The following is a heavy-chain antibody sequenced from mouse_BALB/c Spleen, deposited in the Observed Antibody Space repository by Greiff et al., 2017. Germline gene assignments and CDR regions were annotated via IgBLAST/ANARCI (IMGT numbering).Heavy chain of an antibody. D-gene: IGHD2-3*01. Sequence: EVQGVESGGGLVQPGGSLKLSCAASGFTFSSYGMSWVRQTPDKRLELVATINSNGGSTYYPDSVKGRFTMSRDNAKNTLYLQMSSLKSEDTAMYYCAREDYDGYYGFAYWGQGTLVTVSA. CDR1: GFTFSSYG. V-gene: IGHV5-6-3*01. CDR3: AREDYDGYYGFAY. CDR2: INSNGGST. J-gene: IGHJ3*01.